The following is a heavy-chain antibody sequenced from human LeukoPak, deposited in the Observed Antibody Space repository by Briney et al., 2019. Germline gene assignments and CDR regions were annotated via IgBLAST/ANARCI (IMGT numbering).Heavy chain of an antibody. CDR2: ISSDGGDK. V-gene: IGHV3-30*04. D-gene: IGHD1-26*01. Sequence: GGSLRLSCAASGLTFDTCPIHWVRQAPGKGLEWVSSISSDGGDKYYADSVKGRFTISRDNSRNTLHLQMQSLSPEDTAVYYCARESGDSGNYQNNGNDACDIWGQGTMVTVS. J-gene: IGHJ3*02. CDR3: ARESGDSGNYQNNGNDACDI. CDR1: GLTFDTCP.